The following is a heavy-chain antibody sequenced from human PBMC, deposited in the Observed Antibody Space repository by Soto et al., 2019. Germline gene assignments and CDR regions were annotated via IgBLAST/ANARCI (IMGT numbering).Heavy chain of an antibody. Sequence: QVQLQESGPGLVKPSQTLSLTCTVSGGSISSGGYYWCWIRQHPGKGLEWIGYIYYSGSTYYNPSLKSRVTISVDTSKNQFSLKLSSVTAADTAVYYCARVGFSQIPAGAVDYWGQGTLVTVSS. CDR2: IYYSGST. V-gene: IGHV4-31*03. CDR3: ARVGFSQIPAGAVDY. D-gene: IGHD2-2*01. CDR1: GGSISSGGYY. J-gene: IGHJ4*02.